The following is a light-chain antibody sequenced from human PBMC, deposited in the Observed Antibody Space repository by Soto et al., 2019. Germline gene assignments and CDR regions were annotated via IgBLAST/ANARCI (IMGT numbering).Light chain of an antibody. CDR2: GAS. CDR1: QSVSSN. Sequence: EIVMTQSPATLSASPGERATLSCRASQSVSSNLAWYQQKPGQAPWLLIYGASTRATGIPARFSGSGSGTEFTLTISSLQSEDFAVYYCQQYNNWPPWTFGQGTKVEIK. CDR3: QQYNNWPPWT. V-gene: IGKV3-15*01. J-gene: IGKJ1*01.